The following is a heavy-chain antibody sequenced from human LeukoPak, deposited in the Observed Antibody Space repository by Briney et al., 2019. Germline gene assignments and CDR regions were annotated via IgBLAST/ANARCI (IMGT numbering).Heavy chain of an antibody. CDR2: IRYDGSNK. Sequence: GGSLRLSYAASGFTFSSYGMHWVRQAPGKGLEWVAFIRYDGSNKYYADSAKGRFTISRDNSKNTLYLQMNSLRAEDTAVYYCAKGPGVAVAYFDYWGQGTLVTVSS. CDR1: GFTFSSYG. D-gene: IGHD6-19*01. J-gene: IGHJ4*02. CDR3: AKGPGVAVAYFDY. V-gene: IGHV3-30*02.